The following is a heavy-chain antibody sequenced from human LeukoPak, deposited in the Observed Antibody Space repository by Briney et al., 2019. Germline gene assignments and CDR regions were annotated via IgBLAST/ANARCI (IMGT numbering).Heavy chain of an antibody. J-gene: IGHJ6*03. CDR3: AKNSGYGSGYYYFYMDV. Sequence: GGSLRLSCAASGFTFSSYGMSWVRQAPGKGLEWVSAISGSGGSTYYADSVKGRFTISRDNSKNTLYLQMNSLRAEDTAVYYCAKNSGYGSGYYYFYMDVWGKGTTVTISS. CDR2: ISGSGGST. V-gene: IGHV3-23*01. CDR1: GFTFSSYG. D-gene: IGHD5-12*01.